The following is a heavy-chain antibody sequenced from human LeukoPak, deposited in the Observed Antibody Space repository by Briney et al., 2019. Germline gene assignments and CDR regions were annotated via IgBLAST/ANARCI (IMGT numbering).Heavy chain of an antibody. CDR2: ISAYNGNT. V-gene: IGHV1-18*01. D-gene: IGHD3-3*01. Sequence: ASVKVSCKASGYTFTSYGISWVRQAPGQGLEWMGWISAYNGNTNYAQKLRGRVTMTTDTSTSTAYMELRSLRSDDTAVYYCARDSNDFWSGPTFDYWGQGTLVTVSS. CDR1: GYTFTSYG. J-gene: IGHJ4*02. CDR3: ARDSNDFWSGPTFDY.